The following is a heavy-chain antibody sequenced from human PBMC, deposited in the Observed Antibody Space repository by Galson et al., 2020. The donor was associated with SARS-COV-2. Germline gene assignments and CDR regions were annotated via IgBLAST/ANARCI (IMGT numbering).Heavy chain of an antibody. CDR3: ARGVTTDGYFDL. J-gene: IGHJ2*01. V-gene: IGHV3-48*03. CDR1: GFSFSSYE. CDR2: INSSGSII. Sequence: TGGSLRLSCAASGFSFSSYEMKWVRQAPGKGLEWVSAINSSGSIIYYADSVKGRFTISRDNAKNSLYMQMNSLRAEDTAVYYCARGVTTDGYFDLWGRGTLVTVSS. D-gene: IGHD4-17*01.